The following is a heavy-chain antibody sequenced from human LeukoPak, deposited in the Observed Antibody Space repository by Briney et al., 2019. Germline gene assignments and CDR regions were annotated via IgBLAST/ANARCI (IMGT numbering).Heavy chain of an antibody. Sequence: GGSLRLSCAASGFTFSSYGMHWVRQAPGKGLEWVAFIRYDGSNKYYADSVKGRFTISRDNSKNTLYLQMNSLRAEDTAVYYCAKDRAHYCSSTSCPTDYWGQGTLVTVSS. CDR2: IRYDGSNK. J-gene: IGHJ4*02. CDR3: AKDRAHYCSSTSCPTDY. D-gene: IGHD2-2*01. V-gene: IGHV3-30*02. CDR1: GFTFSSYG.